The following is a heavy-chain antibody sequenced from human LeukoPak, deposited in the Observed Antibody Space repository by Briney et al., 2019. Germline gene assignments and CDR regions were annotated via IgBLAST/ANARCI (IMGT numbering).Heavy chain of an antibody. CDR2: IYHSGST. CDR1: GGSISSGGYS. V-gene: IGHV4-30-2*01. J-gene: IGHJ4*02. D-gene: IGHD5-12*01. CDR3: ARGGGYDPPPFDY. Sequence: SETLSLTCAVSGGSISSGGYSWSWIRQPPGKGLEWIGYIYHSGSTYYNPSLKSRVTISVDRSKNQFSLKLSSVTAADTAVYYRARGGGYDPPPFDYWGQGTLVTVSS.